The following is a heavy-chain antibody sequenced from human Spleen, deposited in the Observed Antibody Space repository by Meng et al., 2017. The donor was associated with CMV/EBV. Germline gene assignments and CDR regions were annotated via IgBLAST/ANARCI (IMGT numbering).Heavy chain of an antibody. CDR3: SRSRGPYYGMDV. J-gene: IGHJ6*02. D-gene: IGHD1-26*01. V-gene: IGHV3-74*01. CDR1: GFTFSNHW. CDR2: IKSDGSIT. Sequence: GGSLRLSCAASGFTFSNHWMHWVRQAPGKGLVWVSRIKSDGSITRYADSVKGRFTISRDNSKNTLYLQMNSLRAEDTAVYFCSRSRGPYYGMDVWGQGTTVTVSS.